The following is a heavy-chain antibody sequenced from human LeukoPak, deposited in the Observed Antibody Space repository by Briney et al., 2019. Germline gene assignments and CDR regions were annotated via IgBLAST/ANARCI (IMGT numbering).Heavy chain of an antibody. D-gene: IGHD2-2*01. J-gene: IGHJ4*02. CDR2: ISANGDNT. CDR3: AKDGPSRPYDY. CDR1: GFTFNSYD. V-gene: IGHV3-23*01. Sequence: GGSLRLSCAASGFTFNSYDMNWVRQAPGKGLEWVSVISANGDNTKYADSVKGRFTSSRDNSKNTLYLQMSSLRAEDTAVYYCAKDGPSRPYDYWGQGTLVTVSS.